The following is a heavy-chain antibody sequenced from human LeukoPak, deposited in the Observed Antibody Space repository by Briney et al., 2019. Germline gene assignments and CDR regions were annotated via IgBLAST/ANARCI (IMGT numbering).Heavy chain of an antibody. CDR2: ISYDGSNK. J-gene: IGHJ4*02. D-gene: IGHD5-18*01. CDR3: ARDSGYSYGYGLDY. V-gene: IGHV3-30-3*01. Sequence: SGGSLRLSCAASGFTFSSYAMHWVRQAPGKGLEWVAVISYDGSNKYYADSVKGRFTISRDNSKNTLYLHMNSLRAEDTAVYYCARDSGYSYGYGLDYWGQGTLVTVSS. CDR1: GFTFSSYA.